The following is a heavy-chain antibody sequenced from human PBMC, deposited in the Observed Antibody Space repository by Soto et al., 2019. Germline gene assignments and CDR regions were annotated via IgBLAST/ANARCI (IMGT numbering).Heavy chain of an antibody. Sequence: PGESLKISGKGSGYSFTSYWISWVRQMPGKGLEWMGRIDPSDSYTNYSPSFQGHVAISADKSISTAYLQWSSLKASDTAMYYCARRPPQNYYYGMDVWGQGTTVTVSS. D-gene: IGHD6-6*01. J-gene: IGHJ6*02. CDR1: GYSFTSYW. CDR2: IDPSDSYT. V-gene: IGHV5-10-1*01. CDR3: ARRPPQNYYYGMDV.